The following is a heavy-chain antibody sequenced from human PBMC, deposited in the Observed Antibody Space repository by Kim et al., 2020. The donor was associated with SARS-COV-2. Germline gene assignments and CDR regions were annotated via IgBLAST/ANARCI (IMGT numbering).Heavy chain of an antibody. Sequence: GGSLRLSCAASGFTFSSYGMHWVRQAPGKGLEWVAVIWYDGSNKYYADSVKGRFTISRDNSKNTLYLQMNSLRAEDTAVYYCARDSIREGPGWFDPWGQGTLVTVSS. CDR1: GFTFSSYG. CDR3: ARDSIREGPGWFDP. V-gene: IGHV3-33*01. J-gene: IGHJ5*02. D-gene: IGHD1-26*01. CDR2: IWYDGSNK.